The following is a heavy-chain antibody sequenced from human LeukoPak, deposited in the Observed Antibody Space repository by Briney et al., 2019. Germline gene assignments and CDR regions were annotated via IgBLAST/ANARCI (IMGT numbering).Heavy chain of an antibody. CDR2: IKQDGSEK. J-gene: IGHJ6*04. D-gene: IGHD3-3*01. V-gene: IGHV3-7*01. CDR3: ARRAANYDFWSGYNV. Sequence: GGSLRLSCAASEFTFSTYWMSWVRQAPGKGLEWVASIKQDGSEKYYVDSVKGRFTISRDNAKNSVYLQMNRLRVEDTATYYCARRAANYDFWSGYNVWGKGTTVTVSS. CDR1: EFTFSTYW.